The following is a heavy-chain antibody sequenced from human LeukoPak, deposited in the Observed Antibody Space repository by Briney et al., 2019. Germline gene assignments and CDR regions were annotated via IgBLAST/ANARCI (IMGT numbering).Heavy chain of an antibody. CDR2: VASDGSGI. Sequence: GGSLRLSCAASGFTFSSYWMHWVRQPPGKGLVWVSRVASDGSGIGYADSVKGRFSTSRDNAKNTLYLQMNSLRAEDTAVYYCASGRLVGAPDYWGQGTLVTVSS. CDR1: GFTFSSYW. J-gene: IGHJ4*02. V-gene: IGHV3-74*01. D-gene: IGHD1-26*01. CDR3: ASGRLVGAPDY.